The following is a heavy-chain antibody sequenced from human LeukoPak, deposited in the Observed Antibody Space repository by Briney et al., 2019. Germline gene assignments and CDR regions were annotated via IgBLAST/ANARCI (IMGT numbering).Heavy chain of an antibody. D-gene: IGHD3-22*01. Sequence: GASVKVSCKASGYTFTSYYMHWVRQAPGQGLEWMGIINPSGGSTSYAQKFQGRVTMTRDTSTSTVYMELSSLRSEDTAVCYCATRDGYYYDSSGYTNWGQGTLVTVSS. CDR2: INPSGGST. J-gene: IGHJ4*02. V-gene: IGHV1-46*01. CDR3: ATRDGYYYDSSGYTN. CDR1: GYTFTSYY.